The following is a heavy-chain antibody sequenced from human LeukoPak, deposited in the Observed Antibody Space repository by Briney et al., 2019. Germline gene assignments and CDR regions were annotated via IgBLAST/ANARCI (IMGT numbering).Heavy chain of an antibody. CDR1: GLTFSNYA. CDR3: AKETAVVGWYHGMDV. V-gene: IGHV3-23*01. J-gene: IGHJ6*02. CDR2: ISGSGGST. Sequence: GGSLRLFCAASGLTFSNYAMSWVRQAPGKGLEWVSAISGSGGSTYYADSVKGRFTISRDNSKNTLYLQMNSLRAEDTAVYYCAKETAVVGWYHGMDVWGQWTTVTVSS. D-gene: IGHD6-19*01.